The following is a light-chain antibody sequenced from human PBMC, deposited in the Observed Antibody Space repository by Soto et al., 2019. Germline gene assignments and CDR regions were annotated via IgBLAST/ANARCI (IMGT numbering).Light chain of an antibody. V-gene: IGLV2-8*01. CDR3: SSYAGTNMQHV. Sequence: SMLPHPPSASRPSGQSVTISCAGSGGDIGFYIYVCWYQQHPGKVPRRFIYEVTKRPPGVPDRFAGSKSGNTASLTVSGLQAEDEADYYCSSYAGTNMQHVFGTGTRSPS. J-gene: IGLJ1*01. CDR2: EVT. CDR1: GGDIGFYIY.